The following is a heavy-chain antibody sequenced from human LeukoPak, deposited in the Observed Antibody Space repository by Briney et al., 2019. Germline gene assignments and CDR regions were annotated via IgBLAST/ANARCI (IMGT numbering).Heavy chain of an antibody. V-gene: IGHV4-34*01. CDR2: INHSGST. D-gene: IGHD5-18*01. CDR1: GGSFSGYY. J-gene: IGHJ4*02. CDR3: ARGRMGYSYGTFDY. Sequence: SETLSLTCAVYGGSFSGYYWSWIRQPPGKGLERIGEINHSGSTNYNPSLKSRVTISVDTSKNQFSLKLSSVTAADTAVYYCARGRMGYSYGTFDYWGQGTLVTVSS.